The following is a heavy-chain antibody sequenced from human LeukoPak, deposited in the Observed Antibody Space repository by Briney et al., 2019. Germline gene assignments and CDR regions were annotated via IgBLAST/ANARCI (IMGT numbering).Heavy chain of an antibody. J-gene: IGHJ6*02. V-gene: IGHV3-21*01. D-gene: IGHD5-18*01. CDR1: GFTFSSYS. CDR3: AREEDTAMVFRDYYYYGMDV. CDR2: ISSSSSYI. Sequence: GGSLRLSCAASGFTFSSYSMNWVRQAPGKGLEWVSSISSSSSYIYYADSVKGRFTISRDNAKNSLYLQMNSLRAEDTAVYYCAREEDTAMVFRDYYYYGMDVWGQGTTVTVSS.